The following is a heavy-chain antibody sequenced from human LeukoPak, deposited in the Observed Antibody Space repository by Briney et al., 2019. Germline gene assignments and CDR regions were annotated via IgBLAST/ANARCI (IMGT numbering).Heavy chain of an antibody. D-gene: IGHD1-26*01. J-gene: IGHJ4*02. CDR1: GFTFNNAW. CDR3: AAGRTRDY. Sequence: GGSLRLSCAVSGFTFNNAWMTWVRQAPGKGLEWVDRFKTKTDGGTADYAAPVKGRFTISRDDSKNILYLQMDSLKTEDTAVYYCAAGRTRDYWGQGTLVTVSS. V-gene: IGHV3-15*01. CDR2: FKTKTDGGTA.